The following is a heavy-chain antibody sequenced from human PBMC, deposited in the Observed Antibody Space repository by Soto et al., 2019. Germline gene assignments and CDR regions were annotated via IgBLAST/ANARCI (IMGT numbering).Heavy chain of an antibody. J-gene: IGHJ4*02. CDR1: GFTFSSYG. CDR2: ISYDGSNK. D-gene: IGHD2-8*01. CDR3: AKEGHLVYAILSV. V-gene: IGHV3-30*18. Sequence: GGSLRLSCAASGFTFSSYGMHWVRQAPGKGLEWVAVISYDGSNKYYADSVKGRFTISRDNSKNTLYLQMNSLRAEDTAVYYCAKEGHLVYAILSVWGQGTLVTVSS.